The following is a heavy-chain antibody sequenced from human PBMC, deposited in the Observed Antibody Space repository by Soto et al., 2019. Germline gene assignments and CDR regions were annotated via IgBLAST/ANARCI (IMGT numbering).Heavy chain of an antibody. CDR1: GGTFSSYS. D-gene: IGHD1-26*01. J-gene: IGHJ4*02. Sequence: QVQLVQSGAEVKKPGSSVKVSCKASGGTFSSYSINWVRQAPGQGLEWMGEIIPIFGTANYAQKFQGRVTLTADDSTSTAYMELSNLRSEDTAVYYSARDGGMHSGGIDYWGQGTLVTVSS. CDR3: ARDGGMHSGGIDY. CDR2: IIPIFGTA. V-gene: IGHV1-69*01.